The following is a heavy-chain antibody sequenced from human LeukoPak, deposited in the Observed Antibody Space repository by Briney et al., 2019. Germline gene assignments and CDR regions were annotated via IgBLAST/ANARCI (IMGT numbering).Heavy chain of an antibody. CDR1: GGSISSGGYS. Sequence: PSETLSLTCAVSGGSISSGGYSWSWIRQPPGKGLEWIGYIYHSGSTYHNPSLKSRVAISVDRSKNQFSLELNSVTAADTAVYYCAGTLKLHIAVAGFAQDYWGQGTLVTVSS. CDR2: IYHSGST. J-gene: IGHJ4*02. D-gene: IGHD6-19*01. V-gene: IGHV4-30-2*01. CDR3: AGTLKLHIAVAGFAQDY.